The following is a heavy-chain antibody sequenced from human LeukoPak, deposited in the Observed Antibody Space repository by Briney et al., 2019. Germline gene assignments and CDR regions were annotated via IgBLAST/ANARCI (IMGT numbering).Heavy chain of an antibody. CDR1: GYTFTSYG. Sequence: ASVKVSCKASGYTFTSYGISWVRQAPGQGLEWMGWISAYNGNTNYAQKLQGRVTMTTDTSTSTAYMELRSLRSDDTAVYYCARVPRLTITMIVVALDPSINDAFDIWGQGTMVTVSS. D-gene: IGHD3-22*01. J-gene: IGHJ3*02. CDR3: ARVPRLTITMIVVALDPSINDAFDI. V-gene: IGHV1-18*01. CDR2: ISAYNGNT.